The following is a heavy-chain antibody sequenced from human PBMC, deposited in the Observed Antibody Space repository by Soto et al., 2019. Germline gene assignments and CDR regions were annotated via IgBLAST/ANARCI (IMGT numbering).Heavy chain of an antibody. CDR2: IIPIFGTS. J-gene: IGHJ4*02. CDR1: GGTFSTHP. CDR3: ARGWETVGTTTPFAY. D-gene: IGHD1-26*01. V-gene: IGHV1-69*06. Sequence: QVQLVQSGAEVKKPGSSVKVSCKASGGTFSTHPISWVRQAPGQGLEWMGGIIPIFGTSNYAQKFQGRVTLTADKSTSTAYMEVRSLRSEDTAVYYCARGWETVGTTTPFAYWGQGTLVTVSS.